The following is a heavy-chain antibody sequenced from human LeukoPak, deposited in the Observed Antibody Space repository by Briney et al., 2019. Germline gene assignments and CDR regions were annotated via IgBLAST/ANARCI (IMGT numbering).Heavy chain of an antibody. CDR1: GYSFTDYY. CDR2: INPNSGGT. J-gene: IGHJ6*02. CDR3: ARESSSAYYGMDV. V-gene: IGHV1-2*02. Sequence: ASVKVSCKASGYSFTDYYIHWVRQAPGLGLEWMGWINPNSGGTRHLEKFQGRVTMTRDTSISTAYMELSRVSSDDTAVYYCARESSSAYYGMDVWGQGTTVTVSS.